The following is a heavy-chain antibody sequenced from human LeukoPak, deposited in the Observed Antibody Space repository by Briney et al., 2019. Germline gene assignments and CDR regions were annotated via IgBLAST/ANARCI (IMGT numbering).Heavy chain of an antibody. Sequence: SETLSLTCTVSGGSINRYYWTWIRQPAGKGLEWIGRIHSGGTTNYKPSLESRITLSVDTSQNQVSLRLSSVTAADTAVYFCVRDTPDGYTYRHYYYYMDVWGKGTTVTVSS. CDR3: VRDTPDGYTYRHYYYYMDV. D-gene: IGHD5-18*01. CDR2: IHSGGTT. J-gene: IGHJ6*03. CDR1: GGSINRYY. V-gene: IGHV4-4*07.